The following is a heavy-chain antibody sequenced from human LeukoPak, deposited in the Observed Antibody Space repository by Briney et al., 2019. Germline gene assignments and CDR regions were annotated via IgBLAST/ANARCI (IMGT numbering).Heavy chain of an antibody. CDR3: ARDPGPFCDSTSCYIEY. J-gene: IGHJ4*02. V-gene: IGHV3-7*01. Sequence: GGSLGLSCEASGFTFSNYWMTWVRQAPGKGLEWVANIKQDGSQKYYVDSVKGRFTISRDNAKNSLYLQINSLRAEDTAVYYCARDPGPFCDSTSCYIEYWGQGTLVTVSS. CDR2: IKQDGSQK. D-gene: IGHD2-2*02. CDR1: GFTFSNYW.